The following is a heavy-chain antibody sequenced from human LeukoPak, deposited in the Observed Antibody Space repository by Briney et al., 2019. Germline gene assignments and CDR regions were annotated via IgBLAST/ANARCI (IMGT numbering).Heavy chain of an antibody. J-gene: IGHJ6*03. D-gene: IGHD4-17*01. CDR2: IYTSGST. CDR3: ARGTTVLGYYYYMDV. Sequence: SETLSLTCTVSGGSISSSSYYWGWIRQPPGKGLEWIGRIYTSGSTNYNPSLKSRVTMSVDTSKNQFSLKLSSVTAADTAVYYCARGTTVLGYYYYMDVWGKGTTVTISS. CDR1: GGSISSSSYY. V-gene: IGHV4-39*07.